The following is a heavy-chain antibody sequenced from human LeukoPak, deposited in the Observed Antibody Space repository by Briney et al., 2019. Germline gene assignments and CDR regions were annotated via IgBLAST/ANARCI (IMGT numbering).Heavy chain of an antibody. D-gene: IGHD5-12*01. Sequence: SETLPLTCTVSGGSISSGDYYWSWIRQPPGKGLEWIGYIYYSGSTYYNPSLKSRVTISVDTSKNQFSLKLSSVTAADTAVYYCARDRLRNRKGFDPWSQGTLVTVSS. CDR2: IYYSGST. CDR3: ARDRLRNRKGFDP. J-gene: IGHJ5*02. CDR1: GGSISSGDYY. V-gene: IGHV4-30-4*08.